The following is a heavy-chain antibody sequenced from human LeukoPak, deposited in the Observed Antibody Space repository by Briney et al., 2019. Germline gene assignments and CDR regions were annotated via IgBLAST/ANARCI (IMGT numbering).Heavy chain of an antibody. CDR1: GFTFSSYA. V-gene: IGHV3-23*01. J-gene: IGHJ4*02. D-gene: IGHD6-13*01. CDR3: AKAQIAATYDY. CDR2: ISGSGGST. Sequence: GGSLRLSCAASGFTFSSYAMNWIRQAPGKGLEWVSAISGSGGSTYYADSVKGRFTISRDNSENTLYLQMNSLRAEDTAVYYCAKAQIAATYDYWGQGTLVTVSS.